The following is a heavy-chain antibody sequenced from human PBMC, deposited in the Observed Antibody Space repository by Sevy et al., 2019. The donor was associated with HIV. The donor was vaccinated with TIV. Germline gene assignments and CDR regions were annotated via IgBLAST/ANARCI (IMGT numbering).Heavy chain of an antibody. D-gene: IGHD3-16*01. J-gene: IGHJ4*02. CDR3: GGGGGGGGYFDY. V-gene: IGHV4-34*01. CDR1: GGSFSGYY. CDR2: INHSGST. Sequence: SETLSLTCAVYGGSFSGYYWSWIRQPPGKGLEWIGEINHSGSTNYNPSLKSRVTISVDTSKNQFSLKLSSVTAADTCVYCGGGGGGGGGYFDYWGQGTLVTVSS.